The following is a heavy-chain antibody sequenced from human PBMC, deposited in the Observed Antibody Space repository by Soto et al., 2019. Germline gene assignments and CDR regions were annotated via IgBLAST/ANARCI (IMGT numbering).Heavy chain of an antibody. V-gene: IGHV3-33*01. CDR3: AREAKYYDFWSGYWGNWYFDL. J-gene: IGHJ2*01. Sequence: QVQLVESGGGVVQPGRSLRLSCAASGFTFSSYGMHWVRQAPGKGLEWVAVIWYDGSNKYYADSVKGRFTISRDNSKNTLYLQMNSLRAEDTAVYYCAREAKYYDFWSGYWGNWYFDLWGRGTLVTVSS. CDR2: IWYDGSNK. D-gene: IGHD3-3*01. CDR1: GFTFSSYG.